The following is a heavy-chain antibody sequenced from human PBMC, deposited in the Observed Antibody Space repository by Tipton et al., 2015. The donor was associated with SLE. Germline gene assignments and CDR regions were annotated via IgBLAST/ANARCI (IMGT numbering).Heavy chain of an antibody. D-gene: IGHD6-13*01. CDR3: ARARRGRSSRQEGDWFDP. Sequence: GLVKPSQTLSLTCAISGDSVSSKSAAWNWIRQSPSRGLEWLGRTYYRSKWYNEYAESVKSRITINPDTSKNQFSLHVNSVTPEDTAVYYCARARRGRSSRQEGDWFDPWGQGTLVTVSS. CDR1: GDSVSSKSAA. J-gene: IGHJ5*02. V-gene: IGHV6-1*02. CDR2: TYYRSKWYN.